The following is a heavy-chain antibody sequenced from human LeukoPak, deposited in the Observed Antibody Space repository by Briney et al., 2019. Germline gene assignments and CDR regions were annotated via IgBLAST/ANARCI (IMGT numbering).Heavy chain of an antibody. CDR3: ARDPRWLMYYYDSSGYYHAFDI. D-gene: IGHD3-22*01. CDR2: ISSSGSTI. J-gene: IGHJ3*02. Sequence: PGGSLRLSCAASGFTFSSYEMNWVRQAPGKGLEWVSYISSSGSTIYYADSVKGRFTISRDNAKNSLYLQMNSLRAEDTAVYYCARDPRWLMYYYDSSGYYHAFDIWGQGTMVTVSS. V-gene: IGHV3-48*03. CDR1: GFTFSSYE.